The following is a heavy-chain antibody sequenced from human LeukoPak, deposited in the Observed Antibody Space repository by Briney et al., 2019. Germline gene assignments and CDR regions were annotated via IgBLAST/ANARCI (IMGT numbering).Heavy chain of an antibody. CDR3: ARDGGRSVYDYNIFDY. J-gene: IGHJ4*02. V-gene: IGHV3-21*01. CDR1: GFTFSKYR. Sequence: GGALRLSCAACGFTFSKYRMNWVGQARGKGGEGVSFISRRSSYKYYADSVRGGFTISRDNAKNSLDLQMNSLSAEDTAVYYCARDGGRSVYDYNIFDYWGQGTLVTVSS. D-gene: IGHD5/OR15-5a*01. CDR2: ISRRSSYK.